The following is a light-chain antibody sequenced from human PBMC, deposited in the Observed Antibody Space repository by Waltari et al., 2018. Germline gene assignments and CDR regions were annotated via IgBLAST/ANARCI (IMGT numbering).Light chain of an antibody. Sequence: QSALTQAAPVSGSPGQPITISCTGTSSDVGGYNYVSWYQQNPGKAPKLIIYDVSNRPSGVSKRFSGSKSGNTASLTISGLQAEDEADYYCNSYASSNTRVFGGGTKLTVL. CDR2: DVS. J-gene: IGLJ3*02. CDR1: SSDVGGYNY. CDR3: NSYASSNTRV. V-gene: IGLV2-14*03.